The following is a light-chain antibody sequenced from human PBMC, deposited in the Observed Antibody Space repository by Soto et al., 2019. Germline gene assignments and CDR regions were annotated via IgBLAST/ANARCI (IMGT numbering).Light chain of an antibody. Sequence: SVLTQSPATLSLSPGERATLSCRASQSVSTYLGWYQQKPGQAPRLLIYDASNRATGIPARFSGSGSGTDFTLTISSLEPEDFAVYYCQQRSNWITFGQGKRLEIK. CDR1: QSVSTY. CDR3: QQRSNWIT. CDR2: DAS. J-gene: IGKJ5*01. V-gene: IGKV3-11*01.